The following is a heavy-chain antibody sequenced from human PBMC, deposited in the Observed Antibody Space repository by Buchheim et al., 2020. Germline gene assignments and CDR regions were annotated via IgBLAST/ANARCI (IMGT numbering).Heavy chain of an antibody. CDR3: ARGFGVAPPFDY. J-gene: IGHJ4*02. V-gene: IGHV1-2*04. CDR2: ISPNSGVT. Sequence: QVQLVQSGAEVKKPGASVKVSCKASGYTFSAYYVHWVRQAPGQGLEWMGWISPNSGVTNYVQKFQGWVTMPWDTSITTAYLAVSRLSSDDTAVYFCARGFGVAPPFDYWGQGTL. CDR1: GYTFSAYY. D-gene: IGHD3-3*01.